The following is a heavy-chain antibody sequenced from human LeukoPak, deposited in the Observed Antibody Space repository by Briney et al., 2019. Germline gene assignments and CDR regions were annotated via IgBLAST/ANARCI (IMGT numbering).Heavy chain of an antibody. D-gene: IGHD3-10*01. CDR2: ISAYDGNT. J-gene: IGHJ4*02. Sequence: ASVKVSCKASGYAFISYGFSWVRQAPGQGLEWMGCISAYDGNTKSIDKLQGRVTLTTDTSTNTAYLELRGLRSDDTAVYYCTRDAYGSGKGYFDYWGQGTLVTVSS. CDR1: GYAFISYG. V-gene: IGHV1-18*01. CDR3: TRDAYGSGKGYFDY.